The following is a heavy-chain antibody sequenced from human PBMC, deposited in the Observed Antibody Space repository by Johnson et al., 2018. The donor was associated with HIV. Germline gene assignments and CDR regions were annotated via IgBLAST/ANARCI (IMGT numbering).Heavy chain of an antibody. CDR3: ARGIQPDAFDI. J-gene: IGHJ3*02. CDR1: GFTFDDYG. D-gene: IGHD2-2*01. CDR2: INWNGGSA. Sequence: EVQLVESGGGVVRPGGSLRLSCSASGFTFDDYGINWVRQAPGRGLEWVSGINWNGGSAGYTDSVRGRFTISRDSAQNTLYLQMNSLRAEDTAVYYCARGIQPDAFDIWGQGTVVTVSS. V-gene: IGHV3-20*04.